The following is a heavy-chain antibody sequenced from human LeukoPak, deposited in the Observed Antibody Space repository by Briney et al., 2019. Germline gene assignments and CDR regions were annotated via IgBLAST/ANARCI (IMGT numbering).Heavy chain of an antibody. CDR2: IYYSGST. Sequence: PSETLCLTCTVSGGSISSYYWSWIRQPPGEGLEWIGYIYYSGSTNYNPSLKSRVTISVDTSKNQFSLKLSSVTAADTAVYYCARGGTVTTSHWGQGTLVTVSS. J-gene: IGHJ4*02. V-gene: IGHV4-59*01. CDR3: ARGGTVTTSH. CDR1: GGSISSYY. D-gene: IGHD4-17*01.